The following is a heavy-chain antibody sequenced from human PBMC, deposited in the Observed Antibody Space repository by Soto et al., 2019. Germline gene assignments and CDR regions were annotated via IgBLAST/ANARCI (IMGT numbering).Heavy chain of an antibody. Sequence: GGSLRLSCAASGFTFSSYAMSWVRQAPGKGLEWVSAISGSGGSTYYADSVKGRFTISRDNSKNTLYLQMNSLRAEDTAVYYCAKATAPVYGSGSYYNAPFDYWGQGTLVTVSS. J-gene: IGHJ4*02. CDR2: ISGSGGST. CDR1: GFTFSSYA. V-gene: IGHV3-23*01. D-gene: IGHD3-10*01. CDR3: AKATAPVYGSGSYYNAPFDY.